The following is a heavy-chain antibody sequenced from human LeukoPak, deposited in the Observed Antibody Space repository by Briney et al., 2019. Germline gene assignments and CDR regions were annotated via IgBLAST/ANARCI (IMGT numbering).Heavy chain of an antibody. V-gene: IGHV1-18*04. Sequence: VATVKVSCKASGYTFTSFGITRVRQAPGHGLEWMGWISNFDGKTNYAQKFDGRVTMTTDSSTSTAYLELIRLKSDDTAVYYCARDLPFEGVLEWLLEYWGQGTLVTVSS. CDR1: GYTFTSFG. J-gene: IGHJ1*01. CDR3: ARDLPFEGVLEWLLEY. CDR2: ISNFDGKT. D-gene: IGHD3-3*01.